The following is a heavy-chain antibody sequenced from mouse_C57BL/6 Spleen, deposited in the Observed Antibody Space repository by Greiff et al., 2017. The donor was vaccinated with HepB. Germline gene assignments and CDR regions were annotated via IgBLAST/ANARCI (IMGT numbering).Heavy chain of an antibody. CDR1: GFTFSDYY. CDR2: INYDGSST. V-gene: IGHV5-16*01. J-gene: IGHJ1*03. CDR3: ARDGYYGSSDWYFDV. D-gene: IGHD1-1*01. Sequence: EVHLVESEGGLVQPGSSMKLSCTASGFTFSDYYMAWVRQVPEKGLEWVANINYDGSSTYYLDSLKSRFIISRDNAKNILYLQMSSLTSEDTATYYCARDGYYGSSDWYFDVWGTGTTVTVSS.